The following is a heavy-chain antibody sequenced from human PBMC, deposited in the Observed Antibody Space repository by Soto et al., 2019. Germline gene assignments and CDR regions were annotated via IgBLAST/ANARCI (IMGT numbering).Heavy chain of an antibody. CDR1: GFSLSTSGVG. CDR2: IYWNDDK. CDR3: APSPPPVYYYDSSGYSYYFDY. V-gene: IGHV2-5*01. J-gene: IGHJ4*02. D-gene: IGHD3-22*01. Sequence: SGPTLVNPTQTLTLTCTFSGFSLSTSGVGVGWIRQPPGKALEWLALIYWNDDKRYSPSLKSRLTITKDTSKNQVVLTMTNMDPVDTATYYCAPSPPPVYYYDSSGYSYYFDYWGQGTLVTVSS.